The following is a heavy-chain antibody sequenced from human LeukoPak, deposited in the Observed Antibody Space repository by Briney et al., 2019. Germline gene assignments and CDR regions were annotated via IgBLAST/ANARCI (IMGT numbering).Heavy chain of an antibody. CDR2: ISGSGGST. D-gene: IGHD4-17*01. Sequence: EGSLRLSCAASGFTFSSYAMSWVRQAPGKGLEWVSAISGSGGSTYYADSVKGRFTISRDNSKNTLYLQMNSLRAEDTAVYYCAKDPYGDPNYYMDVWGKGTTVTVSS. J-gene: IGHJ6*03. CDR3: AKDPYGDPNYYMDV. V-gene: IGHV3-23*01. CDR1: GFTFSSYA.